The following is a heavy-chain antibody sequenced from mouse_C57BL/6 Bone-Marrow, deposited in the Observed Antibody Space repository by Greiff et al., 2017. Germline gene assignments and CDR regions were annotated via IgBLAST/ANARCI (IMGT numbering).Heavy chain of an antibody. V-gene: IGHV5-6*02. CDR3: VRQGGYGYAMDY. CDR1: GFTFSSYG. D-gene: IGHD2-2*01. CDR2: ISSGGSYT. Sequence: EVKLVESGGDLVKPGGSLKLSCAASGFTFSSYGMSWVRQTPDKRLEWVATISSGGSYTYYPDSVKGRFTISRDNAKNTLYLQMSSLKSEDTAMYYCVRQGGYGYAMDYWGQGTSVTVSS. J-gene: IGHJ4*01.